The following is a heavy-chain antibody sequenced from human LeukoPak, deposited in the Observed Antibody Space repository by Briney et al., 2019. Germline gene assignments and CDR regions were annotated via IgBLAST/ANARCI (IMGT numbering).Heavy chain of an antibody. CDR3: ARETVRGTCWFDP. D-gene: IGHD3-10*01. V-gene: IGHV1-46*01. J-gene: IGHJ5*02. CDR2: INPSGGST. Sequence: ASVTVSFKASGYTFTSYYMHWVRQAPGQGLEWMGIINPSGGSTSYAQKFQGRVTMTRDTSTSTVYMELSSLRSEDTAVYYCARETVRGTCWFDPWGQGTLVTVSS. CDR1: GYTFTSYY.